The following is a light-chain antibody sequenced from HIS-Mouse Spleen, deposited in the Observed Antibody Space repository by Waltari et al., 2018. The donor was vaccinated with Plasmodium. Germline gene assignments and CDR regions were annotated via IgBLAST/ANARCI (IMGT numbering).Light chain of an antibody. CDR2: EGS. J-gene: IGLJ2*01. CDR1: SSDVGSYNL. V-gene: IGLV2-23*01. Sequence: QSALTQPASVSGSPGQSIPISCTGTSSDVGSYNLVPWYQQHPGKAPKLMIYEGSKRPSGVSNRFSGSKSGNTASLTISGLQAEDEADYYCCSYAGSRMVFGGGTKLTVL. CDR3: CSYAGSRMV.